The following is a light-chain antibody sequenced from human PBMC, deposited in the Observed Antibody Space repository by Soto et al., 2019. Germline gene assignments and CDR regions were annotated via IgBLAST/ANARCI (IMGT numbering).Light chain of an antibody. Sequence: DIVMTQSPATLSVSPGERATLSCRASQRSTNNLAWYQHKPGQAPRVLIYGASTRATGIPARFSGSGSGTEFTLTISSLQSEDFAVYYCQQYRDWPLLSFGGVTNVEIK. V-gene: IGKV3-15*01. CDR2: GAS. CDR3: QQYRDWPLLS. CDR1: QRSTNN. J-gene: IGKJ4*01.